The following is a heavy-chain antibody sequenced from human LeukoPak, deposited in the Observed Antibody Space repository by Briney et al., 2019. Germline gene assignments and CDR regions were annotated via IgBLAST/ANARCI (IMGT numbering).Heavy chain of an antibody. CDR1: GGSFSGYY. CDR3: ARVPTPRGYDFWSGRYTGNYFDY. CDR2: INHSGST. J-gene: IGHJ4*02. V-gene: IGHV4-34*01. D-gene: IGHD3-3*01. Sequence: PSETLSLTCAVYGGSFSGYYWSWIRQPPGKGLEWIGEINHSGSTNYNPSLKSRVTISVDTSKNQFSLKLSSVTAADTAVYYCARVPTPRGYDFWSGRYTGNYFDYWGQGTLVTVSS.